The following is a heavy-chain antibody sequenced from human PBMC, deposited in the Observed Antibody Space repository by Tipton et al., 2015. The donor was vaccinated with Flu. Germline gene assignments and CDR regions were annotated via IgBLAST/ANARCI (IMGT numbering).Heavy chain of an antibody. CDR1: GFTFSSYA. J-gene: IGHJ2*01. CDR2: ISGSGGST. Sequence: GSLRLSCAASGFTFSSYAMSWVRQAPGKGLEWVSAISGSGGSTYYADSVKGRFTISRDNSKNTLYLQMNSLRAEDTAVYYCAKHQAKYWYFDLWGRGTLVTVSS. V-gene: IGHV3-23*01. CDR3: AKHQAKYWYFDL.